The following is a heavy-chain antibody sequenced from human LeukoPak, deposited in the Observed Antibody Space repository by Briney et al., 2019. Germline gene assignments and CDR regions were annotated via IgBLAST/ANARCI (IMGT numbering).Heavy chain of an antibody. D-gene: IGHD2-21*01. V-gene: IGHV4-30-4*01. CDR3: ARIKGLFRYFDY. CDR1: GGSISSGDYY. CDR2: IYYSGST. Sequence: PSETLSLTCTVSGGSISSGDYYWSWIRQPPGKGLEWIGYIYYSGSTSYNPPLKSRVSVDTSKNQFSLKLSSVTAADTAVYYCARIKGLFRYFDYWGQGTLVTVSS. J-gene: IGHJ4*02.